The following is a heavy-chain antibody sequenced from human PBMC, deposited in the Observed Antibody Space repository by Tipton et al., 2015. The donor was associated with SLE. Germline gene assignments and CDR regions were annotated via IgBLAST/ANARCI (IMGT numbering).Heavy chain of an antibody. Sequence: QLVQSGAEVKKPGASVKVSCKASGYTFNAYNVHWVRQAPGQGLEWMGWISPYSGTTKYEQKFQGRVTMTTDASISTAYIDLSRLTSDDTAIYYCARDLGLVGGSEYYFDSWGQGTLVIVSS. CDR2: ISPYSGTT. CDR3: ARDLGLVGGSEYYFDS. V-gene: IGHV1-2*02. D-gene: IGHD1-26*01. J-gene: IGHJ4*02. CDR1: GYTFNAYN.